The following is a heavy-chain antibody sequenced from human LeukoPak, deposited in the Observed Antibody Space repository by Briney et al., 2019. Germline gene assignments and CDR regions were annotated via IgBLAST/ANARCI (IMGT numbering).Heavy chain of an antibody. CDR2: SSNTGSVI. J-gene: IGHJ4*02. D-gene: IGHD2-2*01. Sequence: SSNTGSVIYYADSVKGRFTISRDNAKNSLYLQMNSLRAEDTAVYYCARNLPAADYWGQGALVTVSS. CDR3: ARNLPAADY. V-gene: IGHV3-48*03.